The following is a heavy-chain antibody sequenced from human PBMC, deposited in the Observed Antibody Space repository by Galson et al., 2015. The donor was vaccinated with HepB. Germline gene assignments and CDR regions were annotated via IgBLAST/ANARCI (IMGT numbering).Heavy chain of an antibody. CDR3: ARRDDGYCSSTSCYSFDY. CDR2: IYPGDSDT. CDR1: GHSFTSYW. V-gene: IGHV5-51*03. D-gene: IGHD2-2*02. Sequence: QSGAEVKKPGESLKISCKGSGHSFTSYWIGWVRQMPGKGLEWMGIIYPGDSDTRYSPSFQGQVTISADKSISTAYLQWSSLKASDTAMYYCARRDDGYCSSTSCYSFDYWGQGTLVTVSS. J-gene: IGHJ4*02.